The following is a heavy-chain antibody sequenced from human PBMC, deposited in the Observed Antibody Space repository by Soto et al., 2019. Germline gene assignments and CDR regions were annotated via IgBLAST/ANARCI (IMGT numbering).Heavy chain of an antibody. CDR3: ASLKGPYYYDSSGYYSASQGDY. Sequence: QVQLQESGPGLVKPSETLSLTCTVSGGSISSYYWSWIRQPPGKGLEWIGYIYYSGSTNYNPGRTNYPHPLKSRLTISVDTSKTQFSLTLSSVTAAAAAVYYCASLKGPYYYDSSGYYSASQGDYWGQGTLVTVSS. CDR2: IYYSGST. V-gene: IGHV4-59*01. J-gene: IGHJ4*02. CDR1: GGSISSYY. D-gene: IGHD3-22*01.